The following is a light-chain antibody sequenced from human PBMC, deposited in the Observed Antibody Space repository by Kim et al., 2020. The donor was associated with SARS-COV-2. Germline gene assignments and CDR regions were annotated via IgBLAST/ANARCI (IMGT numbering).Light chain of an antibody. V-gene: IGKV1-5*03. J-gene: IGKJ4*01. Sequence: IQMTQSPSTLSAFVGDRVTITCRASQSLSSWLAWYQQKPGKAPKLLIYKSSNLQSGVPSRFGGSESGTEFTLTISSLQPDDFATYYCQQYHSYPVTFGGGTKVDSK. CDR3: QQYHSYPVT. CDR2: KSS. CDR1: QSLSSW.